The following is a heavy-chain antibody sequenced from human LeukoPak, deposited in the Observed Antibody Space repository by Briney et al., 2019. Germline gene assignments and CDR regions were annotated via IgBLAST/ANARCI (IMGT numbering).Heavy chain of an antibody. CDR2: IYYSGST. Sequence: PSETLSLTCTVSGGSISSGDYYWSWIRKPPGKGLEWIGYIYYSGSTYYNPSLKSRVTISVDTSKNQFSLKLSSVTAADTAVYYCARDRGDSGYYRGTFDPWGQGTLVTVSS. J-gene: IGHJ5*02. CDR1: GGSISSGDYY. CDR3: ARDRGDSGYYRGTFDP. V-gene: IGHV4-30-4*01. D-gene: IGHD5-12*01.